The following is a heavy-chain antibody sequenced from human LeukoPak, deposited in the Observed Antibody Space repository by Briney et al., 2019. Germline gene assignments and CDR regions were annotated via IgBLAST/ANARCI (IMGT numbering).Heavy chain of an antibody. CDR3: ASRSPRYSSGWLSIDY. J-gene: IGHJ4*02. CDR1: GYTFTGYY. Sequence: ASVKVSCKASGYTFTGYYMHLVRQAPGRGLEWMGWINPSSGGTNYAQKFQGRVTMTRDTSISTAYMELSRLRSDDTAVYYCASRSPRYSSGWLSIDYWGQGTLVTVSS. D-gene: IGHD6-19*01. CDR2: INPSSGGT. V-gene: IGHV1-2*02.